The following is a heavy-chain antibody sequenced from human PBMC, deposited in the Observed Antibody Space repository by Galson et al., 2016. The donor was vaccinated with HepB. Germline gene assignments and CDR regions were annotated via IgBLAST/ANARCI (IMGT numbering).Heavy chain of an antibody. CDR1: GYTFTSFG. CDR2: ISPYEGNT. CDR3: ARVVTVIRGIYPTFFDD. D-gene: IGHD3-10*01. Sequence: SVKVSCKASGYTFTSFGITWVRQAPGQGLEWKGWISPYEGNTVYAQKLQDRVTMTTDTTTSTANMELRSLRSDDTAVYYCARVVTVIRGIYPTFFDDWGQGTLVTVAA. J-gene: IGHJ4*02. V-gene: IGHV1-18*04.